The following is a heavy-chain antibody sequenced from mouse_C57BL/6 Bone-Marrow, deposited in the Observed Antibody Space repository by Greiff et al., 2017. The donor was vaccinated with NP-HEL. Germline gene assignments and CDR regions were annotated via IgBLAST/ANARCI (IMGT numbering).Heavy chain of an antibody. D-gene: IGHD1-1*01. CDR3: ARDYGSNY. V-gene: IGHV1-50*01. CDR2: IDPSDSYT. CDR1: GCTFTSYW. Sequence: QVQLKQPGAELVKPGASVKLSCKASGCTFTSYWMQWVKQRPGQGLEWIGEIDPSDSYTNYNQKFKGKATLTVDTSSSTAYMQLSSLTSEDSAVYYCARDYGSNYWGQGTTLTVSS. J-gene: IGHJ2*01.